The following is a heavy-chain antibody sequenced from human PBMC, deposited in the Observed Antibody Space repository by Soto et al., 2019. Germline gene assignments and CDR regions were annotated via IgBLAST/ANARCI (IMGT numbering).Heavy chain of an antibody. CDR3: ARGGPSYDSSVYVTYYFDY. D-gene: IGHD3-22*01. Sequence: QVQLQESGPGLVKPSQTLSLTCTVSGGSISSGGYYWSWIRQHPGKGLEWIGYIYYSGSTYYNPSLKSRVTISVDTSKNQFSLNLSSVTAADTAVYYCARGGPSYDSSVYVTYYFDYWGQGTLVTVSS. CDR1: GGSISSGGYY. V-gene: IGHV4-31*03. CDR2: IYYSGST. J-gene: IGHJ4*02.